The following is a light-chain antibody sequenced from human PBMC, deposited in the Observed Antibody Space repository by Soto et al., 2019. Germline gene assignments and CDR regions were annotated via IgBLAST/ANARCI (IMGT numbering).Light chain of an antibody. CDR2: GAS. CDR3: HQYNNWPPET. Sequence: EIVMTRSPATLSVSPGERATLSCRASQSVSSNLAWYQQKPGQAPRLLIYGASTRATGIPARFSGSGSGTEFTLTISSLPSEDFAVYYCHQYNNWPPETFGQGTKLEIK. J-gene: IGKJ1*01. V-gene: IGKV3-15*01. CDR1: QSVSSN.